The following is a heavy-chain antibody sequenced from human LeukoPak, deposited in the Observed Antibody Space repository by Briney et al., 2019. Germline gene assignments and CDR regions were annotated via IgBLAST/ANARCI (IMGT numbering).Heavy chain of an antibody. V-gene: IGHV3-23*01. Sequence: GGSLRLSCAASGFTFSSYAMSWVRQAPGKGLEWVSSISGSNDNTYYADSVKDRFTISRDNSKNTLSLQMNSLRAEDTAVYYCAKGRGTTVTSAANYWGQGTMVTVSS. CDR3: AKGRGTTVTSAANY. CDR1: GFTFSSYA. D-gene: IGHD4-17*01. J-gene: IGHJ3*01. CDR2: ISGSNDNT.